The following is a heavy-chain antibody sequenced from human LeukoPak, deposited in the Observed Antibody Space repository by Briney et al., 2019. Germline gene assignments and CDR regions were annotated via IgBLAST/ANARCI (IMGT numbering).Heavy chain of an antibody. V-gene: IGHV3-23*01. CDR3: AKGPLLLVGVNEGFDY. J-gene: IGHJ4*02. CDR1: GFAFRSYA. D-gene: IGHD1-26*01. Sequence: GGSLRLSCAASGFAFRSYAMSWVRQAPGKGLEWVSTISGGVDSTYYADSVKGRFTISRDNSKNTLYLQMNSLRAEDTAVYYCAKGPLLLVGVNEGFDYWGQGTLVTVSS. CDR2: ISGGVDST.